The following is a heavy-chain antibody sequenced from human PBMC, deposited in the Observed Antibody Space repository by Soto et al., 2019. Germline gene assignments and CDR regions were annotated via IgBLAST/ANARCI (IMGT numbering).Heavy chain of an antibody. CDR1: GFTVSSNY. J-gene: IGHJ5*02. CDR2: IYSGGST. CDR3: ARDLGGIVGARNWFDP. V-gene: IGHV3-66*01. D-gene: IGHD1-26*01. Sequence: GGSLRLSCAASGFTVSSNYMSWVRQAPGKGLEWVSVIYSGGSTYYADSVKGRFTISRDNSKNTLYLQMNSLRAEDTAVYYCARDLGGIVGARNWFDPWGQGTLVTVSS.